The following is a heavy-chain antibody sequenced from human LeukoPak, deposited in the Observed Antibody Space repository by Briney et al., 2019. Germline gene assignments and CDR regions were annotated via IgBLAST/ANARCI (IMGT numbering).Heavy chain of an antibody. V-gene: IGHV3-48*03. CDR3: ARVSRGGYNSLPLLGN. D-gene: IGHD5-24*01. Sequence: GGSLRLSCAASGFTFSSYEMNWVRQAPGKGLEWVSYINSIGTTIYYADSVRGRFTISRDNAKNSLYLQMNSLRAEDTAVHYCARVSRGGYNSLPLLGNWGQGTLVTVSS. CDR2: INSIGTTI. CDR1: GFTFSSYE. J-gene: IGHJ1*01.